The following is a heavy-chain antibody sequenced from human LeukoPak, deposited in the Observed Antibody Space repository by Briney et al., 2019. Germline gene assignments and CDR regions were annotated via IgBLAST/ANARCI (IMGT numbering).Heavy chain of an antibody. Sequence: GGSLRLSCAASGFTFSTYAMNWVRQAPGKGLEWVAVISDDGRHNYYADSVKGRFTISRDNSKSTLYLQMNSLRAEDTAVYYCATAYCGGDCHPSLSHYYYYYGMDVWGQGTTVTVSS. CDR3: ATAYCGGDCHPSLSHYYYYYGMDV. D-gene: IGHD2-21*02. CDR1: GFTFSTYA. V-gene: IGHV3-30*04. J-gene: IGHJ6*02. CDR2: ISDDGRHN.